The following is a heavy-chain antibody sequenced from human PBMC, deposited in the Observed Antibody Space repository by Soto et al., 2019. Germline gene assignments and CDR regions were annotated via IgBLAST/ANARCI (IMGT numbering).Heavy chain of an antibody. CDR2: ISCSGSTI. D-gene: IGHD5-12*01. J-gene: IGHJ6*02. V-gene: IGHV3-11*01. Sequence: QVQLVESGGGLVKPGGSLRLSCAASGFTFSDYYMSWIRQAPGKGLEWVSSISCSGSTIYYADSVKGRFTISRDNAKNSLYLQMNSLRAEDTAVYYCARAGREVPTIDSYYYGLDVWGQGTTVTVSS. CDR3: ARAGREVPTIDSYYYGLDV. CDR1: GFTFSDYY.